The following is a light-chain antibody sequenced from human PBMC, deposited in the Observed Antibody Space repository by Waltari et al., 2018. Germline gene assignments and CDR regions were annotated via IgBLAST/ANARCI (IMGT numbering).Light chain of an antibody. CDR3: QQYNRWPPIT. V-gene: IGKV3-15*01. CDR2: DAS. Sequence: EIVMTQSPATLSVSPGETATLSCRASQSVSSNVAWYQKKPGQAPRLLIYDASTSANSIPAKFRGSGSGTEFTLTISSLQSEDFAVYYCQQYNRWPPITFGHGTRLEIK. CDR1: QSVSSN. J-gene: IGKJ5*01.